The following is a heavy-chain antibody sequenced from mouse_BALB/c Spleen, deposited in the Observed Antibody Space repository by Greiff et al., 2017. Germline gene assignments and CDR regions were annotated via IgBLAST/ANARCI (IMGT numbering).Heavy chain of an antibody. J-gene: IGHJ3*01. CDR3: ARGFAY. Sequence: EVKLMESGGGLVKPGGSLKLSCAASGFNFSSYAMSWVRQSPEKRLEWVAEISSGGSYTYYPDTVTGRFTISRDNAKNTLYLEMSSLRSEDTAMYYCARGFAYWGQGTLVTVSA. V-gene: IGHV5-9-4*01. CDR1: GFNFSSYA. CDR2: ISSGGSYT.